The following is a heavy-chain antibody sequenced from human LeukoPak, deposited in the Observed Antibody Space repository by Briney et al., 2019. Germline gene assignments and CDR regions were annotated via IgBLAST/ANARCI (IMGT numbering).Heavy chain of an antibody. V-gene: IGHV4-38-2*02. CDR1: GYSISSGYY. J-gene: IGHJ6*02. D-gene: IGHD3-10*01. CDR2: IYYSGST. CDR3: ARHSQWFGELLLGLYGMDV. Sequence: SSETLSLTCTVSGYSISSGYYWGWIRQPPGKGLEWIGYIYYSGSTNYNPSLKSRVTISVDTSKNQFSLKLSSVTAADTAVYYCARHSQWFGELLLGLYGMDVWGQGTTVTVSS.